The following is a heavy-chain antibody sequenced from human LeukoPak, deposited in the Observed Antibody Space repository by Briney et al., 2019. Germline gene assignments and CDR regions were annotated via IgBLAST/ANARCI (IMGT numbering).Heavy chain of an antibody. CDR2: ISSSGDTI. D-gene: IGHD2-2*01. CDR3: ARDGCSSTSCYADY. J-gene: IGHJ4*02. Sequence: PGGSLRLSCAASGFTFRNYYMSWIRQAPGKGLEWVSYISSSGDTIYYADSVKGRFTIFRDNAKNSLYLQMNSLRAEDTAVYYCARDGCSSTSCYADYWGQGTLVTVSS. V-gene: IGHV3-11*04. CDR1: GFTFRNYY.